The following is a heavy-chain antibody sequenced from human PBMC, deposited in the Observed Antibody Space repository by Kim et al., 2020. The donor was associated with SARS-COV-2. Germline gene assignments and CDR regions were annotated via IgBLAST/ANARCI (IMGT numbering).Heavy chain of an antibody. V-gene: IGHV1-69*13. J-gene: IGHJ3*02. CDR3: ARSGGGGRPIDAFDI. D-gene: IGHD1-26*01. CDR2: IIPIFGTA. CDR1: GGTFSSYA. Sequence: SVKVSCKASGGTFSSYAISWVRQAPGQGLEWMGGIIPIFGTANYAQKFQGRVTITADESTSTAYMELSSLRSEDTAVYYCARSGGGGRPIDAFDIWGQGTMVTVSS.